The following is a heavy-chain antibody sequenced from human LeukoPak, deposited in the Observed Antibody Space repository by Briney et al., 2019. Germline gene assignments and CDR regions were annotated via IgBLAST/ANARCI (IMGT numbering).Heavy chain of an antibody. Sequence: GGSLRLSCADSGFTFSSYSMNWVRQAPGKGLEWVSSLCSGSSHIFYADSVMGRFTISRDNAKNSLYLQMNSLRAEDTAVYYCARGGTGATRDDTFDIWGQGTMVTVSS. CDR2: LCSGSSHI. J-gene: IGHJ3*02. V-gene: IGHV3-21*06. CDR3: ARGGTGATRDDTFDI. CDR1: GFTFSSYS. D-gene: IGHD1-7*01.